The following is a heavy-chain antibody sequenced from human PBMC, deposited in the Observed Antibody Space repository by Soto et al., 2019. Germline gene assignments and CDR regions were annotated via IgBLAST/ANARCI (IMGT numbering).Heavy chain of an antibody. CDR2: ISSSSSYI. D-gene: IGHD6-13*01. CDR3: ATMLAAAGTYWLDP. Sequence: PGGSLRLSCAASGFTFSSYSMNWVRQAPGKGLEWVSSISSSSSYIYYADSVKGRFTISRDNAKNSLYLQMNSLRAEDTAVYYCATMLAAAGTYWLDPWGQGTLVTVSS. V-gene: IGHV3-21*01. CDR1: GFTFSSYS. J-gene: IGHJ5*02.